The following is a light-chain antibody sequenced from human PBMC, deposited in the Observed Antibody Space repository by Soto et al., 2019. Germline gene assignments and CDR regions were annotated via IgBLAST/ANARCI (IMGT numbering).Light chain of an antibody. CDR2: GNS. CDR1: SSNIGAGYD. V-gene: IGLV1-40*01. J-gene: IGLJ2*01. Sequence: QSVLTQPPSVSGAPGQRVTISCTGSSSNIGAGYDVHWYQQLPGTAPKLLIYGNSNRPSGVPDRFSGSKSGTSASLAITGLQAADEADYYCQSYESSLSGSYVVFGGGTKLTVL. CDR3: QSYESSLSGSYVV.